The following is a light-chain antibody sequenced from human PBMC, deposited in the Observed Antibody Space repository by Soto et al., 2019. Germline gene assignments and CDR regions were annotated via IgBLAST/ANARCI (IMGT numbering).Light chain of an antibody. CDR2: GAS. CDR1: QSVSSSC. J-gene: IGKJ1*01. V-gene: IGKV3-20*01. CDR3: QQYGTSPRT. Sequence: EIVLTQSPGTLSLSPGERATLSCRASQSVSSSCLAWYQQKPGQAPRLLIYGASSRATGIPDRFSGSGSRTDVTLAITGLEPEDFAVYYCQQYGTSPRTFGQGTRVEIK.